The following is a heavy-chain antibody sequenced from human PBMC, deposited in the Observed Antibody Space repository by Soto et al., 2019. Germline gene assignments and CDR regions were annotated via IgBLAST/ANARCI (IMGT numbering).Heavy chain of an antibody. D-gene: IGHD3-22*01. CDR2: IIPIFGTA. J-gene: IGHJ4*02. CDR3: ARPIRHYDSSGYSLPLGY. V-gene: IGHV1-69*01. CDR1: GGTFSSYA. Sequence: QVQLVQSGAEVKKPGSSVKVSCKASGGTFSSYAISWVRQAPGQGLEWMGGIIPIFGTANYAQKFQGRVTITADESTSTAYMELSSLTSEDTAVYYCARPIRHYDSSGYSLPLGYWGQGTLVTVSS.